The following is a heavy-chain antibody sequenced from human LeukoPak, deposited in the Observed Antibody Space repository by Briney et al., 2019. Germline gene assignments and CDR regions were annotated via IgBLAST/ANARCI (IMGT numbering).Heavy chain of an antibody. CDR3: ASHWAQQVVSDY. CDR2: ISWNSGSI. Sequence: GGSLRLSCAASGFTFDDYAMHWVRHAPGKGLEWVSGISWNSGSIGYADSVKGRFTISRDNSKNTLFLQMSSLRVEDTAVYYCASHWAQQVVSDYWGQGTLVTVS. V-gene: IGHV3-9*01. D-gene: IGHD6-13*01. CDR1: GFTFDDYA. J-gene: IGHJ4*02.